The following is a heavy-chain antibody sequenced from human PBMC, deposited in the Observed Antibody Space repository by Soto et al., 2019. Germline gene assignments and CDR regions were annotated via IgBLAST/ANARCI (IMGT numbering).Heavy chain of an antibody. Sequence: QVQLVESGGGVVQPGRSLRLSCAASGFTFSSYGMHWVRQAPGKGLEWVAVISYDGSNKYYADSVKGRFTISRDNSKNTLYLQMNSLRAEDTAVYYCAKVRDTVVVVAPLDYWGQGTLVTVSS. V-gene: IGHV3-30*18. CDR2: ISYDGSNK. J-gene: IGHJ4*02. CDR1: GFTFSSYG. D-gene: IGHD2-15*01. CDR3: AKVRDTVVVVAPLDY.